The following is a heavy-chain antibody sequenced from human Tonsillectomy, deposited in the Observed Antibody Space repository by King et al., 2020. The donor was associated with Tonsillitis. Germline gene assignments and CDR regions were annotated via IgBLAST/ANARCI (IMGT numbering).Heavy chain of an antibody. CDR2: IYSSGST. CDR1: RGSISSDRYY. Sequence: LQLQESGPGLVRPSQTLSLTCTVSRGSISSDRYYWSWIRQPAGKGLEWIGRIYSSGSTNYNPSLKSRVTISGETSKNHFSLKLSSVTAADTAVYYCARAEIGASFDSWGQGTLVTVSS. V-gene: IGHV4-61*02. CDR3: ARAEIGASFDS. D-gene: IGHD1-26*01. J-gene: IGHJ4*02.